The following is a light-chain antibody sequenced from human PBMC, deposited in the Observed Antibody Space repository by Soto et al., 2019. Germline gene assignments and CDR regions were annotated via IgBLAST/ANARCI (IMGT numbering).Light chain of an antibody. CDR1: QSISSW. CDR3: QQYNSYSPV. CDR2: DAS. Sequence: DIQMTQSPSTLSASVGDRVTITCRASQSISSWLAWYQQKPGKAPKLLIYDASSLESGVPSRFSGSGSGTEFTLTISSLLPDDFATYYCQQYNSYSPVFGGGTKVEIK. J-gene: IGKJ4*01. V-gene: IGKV1-5*01.